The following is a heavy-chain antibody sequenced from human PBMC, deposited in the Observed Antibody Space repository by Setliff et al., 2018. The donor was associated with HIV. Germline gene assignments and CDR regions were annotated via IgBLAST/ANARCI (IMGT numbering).Heavy chain of an antibody. V-gene: IGHV1-8*01. CDR3: ARDGTRLLAAMDV. CDR1: GHTFTNYD. CDR2: MNPNSGVS. Sequence: GASVKVSCKPSGHTFTNYDIHWMRRATGQGLEWMGWMNPNSGVSGYALKFHDRVTMTRDTSITTAYMELSSLTSEDTAVYYCARDGTRLLAAMDVWGKGTTVTVSS. J-gene: IGHJ6*03.